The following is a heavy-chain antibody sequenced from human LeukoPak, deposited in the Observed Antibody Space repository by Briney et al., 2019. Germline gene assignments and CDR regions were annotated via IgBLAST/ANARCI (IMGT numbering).Heavy chain of an antibody. D-gene: IGHD5-18*01. CDR1: GFSFTGYF. CDR2: IDPNSGGT. V-gene: IGHV1-2*06. CDR3: ARGPHDTAYYFDQ. J-gene: IGHJ4*02. Sequence: ASVKVSCKASGFSFTGYFVHRVRQAPGQGPEWMGRIDPNSGGTNYALKFQGRVTMTRDTPITTAYMDLSRLRSDDTAVYYCARGPHDTAYYFDQWGQGTLVTVSS.